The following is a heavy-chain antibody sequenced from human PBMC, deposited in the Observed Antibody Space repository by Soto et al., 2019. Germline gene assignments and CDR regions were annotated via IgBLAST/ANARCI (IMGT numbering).Heavy chain of an antibody. CDR2: ISSSGSTI. D-gene: IGHD6-13*01. J-gene: IGHJ6*02. CDR3: AREPPPSYSSSWYPWGMDV. V-gene: IGHV3-11*01. CDR1: GFTFSDYY. Sequence: QVQLVESGGGLVKPGGSLRLSCAASGFTFSDYYMSWIRQAPGKGLEWVSYISSSGSTIYYADSVKGRFTISRDNAKNSLYLQMNSLRAEDTAVYYCAREPPPSYSSSWYPWGMDVWGQGTTVTVSS.